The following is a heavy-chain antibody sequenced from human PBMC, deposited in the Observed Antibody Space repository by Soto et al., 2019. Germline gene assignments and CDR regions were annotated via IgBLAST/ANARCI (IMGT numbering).Heavy chain of an antibody. CDR3: EKDGYSYCSADF. CDR2: ISSDGSNK. J-gene: IGHJ4*02. D-gene: IGHD5-18*01. V-gene: IGHV3-30*18. CDR1: GFTFSNYG. Sequence: QVQLVESGGGVVQPGRSLRLSCAASGFTFSNYGMNWVRQAPGKGLEWVALISSDGSNKYYADSVKGRFTISRDNSKNTLYLQMNSLRAEVTAVYYCEKDGYSYCSADFWGQGTLVTVSS.